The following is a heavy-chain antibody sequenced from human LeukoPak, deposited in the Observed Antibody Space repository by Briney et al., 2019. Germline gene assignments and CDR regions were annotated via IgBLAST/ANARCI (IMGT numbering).Heavy chain of an antibody. CDR3: ARGGKRRLDY. V-gene: IGHV4-59*01. Sequence: SETLSLTCTVSGGSISTYYWSWVRQPPGKGQEWIGYIYYRGYTNYNPSLKSRVTISLDASKNQFSLKLSFVTAADTAVYYCARGGKRRLDYWGQGTLVTVSS. J-gene: IGHJ4*02. CDR2: IYYRGYT. D-gene: IGHD3-16*01. CDR1: GGSISTYY.